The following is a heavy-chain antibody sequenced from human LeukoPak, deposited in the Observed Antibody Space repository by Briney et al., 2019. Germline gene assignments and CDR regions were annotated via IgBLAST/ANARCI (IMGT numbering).Heavy chain of an antibody. CDR3: ARGERGGSGSYFPIDY. Sequence: GASVKVSCKASGGTFSSYAISWVRQAPGQGLEWMGGIIPIFGTANYAQKFQGRVTITADESTSTAYMELSSLRSEDTAVYYYARGERGGSGSYFPIDYWGQGTLVTVSS. D-gene: IGHD3-10*01. CDR1: GGTFSSYA. CDR2: IIPIFGTA. V-gene: IGHV1-69*01. J-gene: IGHJ4*02.